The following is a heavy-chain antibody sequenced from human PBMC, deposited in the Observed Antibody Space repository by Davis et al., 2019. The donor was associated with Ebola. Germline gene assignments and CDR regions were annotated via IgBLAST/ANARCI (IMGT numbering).Heavy chain of an antibody. CDR3: ARHRWPQLDSRGYYYFDY. V-gene: IGHV4-61*01. Sequence: MPSETLSLTCTVSGGSVSSGSYYWSWIRQPPGKGLEWIGYIYYTGSTNYNPSLKSRVTISVDTSKNQFSLKLNSVTAADTAVYYCARHRWPQLDSRGYYYFDYWGQGTLITVSS. J-gene: IGHJ4*02. D-gene: IGHD3-22*01. CDR2: IYYTGST. CDR1: GGSVSSGSYY.